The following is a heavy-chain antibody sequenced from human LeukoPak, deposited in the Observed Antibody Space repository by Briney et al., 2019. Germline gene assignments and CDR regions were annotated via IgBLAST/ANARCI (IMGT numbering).Heavy chain of an antibody. Sequence: PGRSLRLSCAASGFTFSSYGMHWVRQAPGKGLEWVAVISYDGSNKYYADSVKGRFTISRDNSKNTLYLQMNSLRAEDTAAYYCAKDPSSVLRFLEWSGGEYNWFDPWGQGTLVTVSS. J-gene: IGHJ5*02. D-gene: IGHD3-3*01. CDR3: AKDPSSVLRFLEWSGGEYNWFDP. V-gene: IGHV3-30*18. CDR1: GFTFSSYG. CDR2: ISYDGSNK.